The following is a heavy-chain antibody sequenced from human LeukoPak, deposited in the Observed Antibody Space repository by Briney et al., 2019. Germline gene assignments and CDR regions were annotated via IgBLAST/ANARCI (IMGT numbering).Heavy chain of an antibody. J-gene: IGHJ4*02. CDR3: TRGGSDSWSGLVADYFDY. Sequence: GGPLRLSCAASGFTFSTYPMLWVRQAPGKGLGWVEFISYDGCHKFYVDSVRGRFTISRDSSKKTLFLHMTRLTPEDTDVYYCTRGGSDSWSGLVADYFDYWGAGTLVTVS. D-gene: IGHD3-3*01. CDR1: GFTFSTYP. CDR2: ISYDGCHK. V-gene: IGHV3-30*04.